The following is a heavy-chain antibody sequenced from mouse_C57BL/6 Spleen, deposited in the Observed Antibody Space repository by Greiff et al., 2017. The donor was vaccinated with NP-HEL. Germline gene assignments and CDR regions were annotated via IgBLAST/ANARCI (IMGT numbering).Heavy chain of an antibody. Sequence: VQLQQSGAELVKPGASVKLSCKASGYTFTSYWMQWVKQRPGQGLEWIGEIDPSDSYTNYNQKFKGKATLTVDTSSSTAYMQLSSLTAEDSAVYYCAIAYYSNYRFAYWGQGTLVTVSA. V-gene: IGHV1-50*01. CDR2: IDPSDSYT. J-gene: IGHJ3*01. D-gene: IGHD2-5*01. CDR3: AIAYYSNYRFAY. CDR1: GYTFTSYW.